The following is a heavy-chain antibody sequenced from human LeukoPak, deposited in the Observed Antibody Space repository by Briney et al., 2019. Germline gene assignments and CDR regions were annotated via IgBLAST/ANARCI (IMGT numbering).Heavy chain of an antibody. Sequence: GRSLRLSCAASGFTFSSYGMHWVRQAPGKGLEWVAVISSDGSHTFYVDSVKGRFTISRDNSKNTLYLQINSLRAEDTAVYFCTRERQDTILHSGAFNIWGQGTMVTVSS. CDR3: TRERQDTILHSGAFNI. V-gene: IGHV3-30*03. CDR2: ISSDGSHT. D-gene: IGHD2-21*01. J-gene: IGHJ3*02. CDR1: GFTFSSYG.